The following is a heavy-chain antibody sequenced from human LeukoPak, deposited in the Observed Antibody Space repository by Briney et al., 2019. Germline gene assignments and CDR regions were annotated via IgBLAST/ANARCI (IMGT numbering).Heavy chain of an antibody. V-gene: IGHV3-13*01. J-gene: IGHJ3*02. CDR1: GFTFSSYD. CDR2: IGTAGDT. Sequence: GGSLRLSCAASGFTFSSYDMHWVRQATGKGLEWVSAIGTAGDTYFPGSVKGRFTISRENAKNSLYLQMNSLRAGDTAVYYCARGDFASDAFDIWGQGTMVTVSP. D-gene: IGHD3-3*01. CDR3: ARGDFASDAFDI.